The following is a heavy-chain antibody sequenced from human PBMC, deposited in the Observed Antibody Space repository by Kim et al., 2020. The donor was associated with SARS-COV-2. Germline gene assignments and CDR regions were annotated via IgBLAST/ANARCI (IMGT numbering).Heavy chain of an antibody. CDR3: AKDLYYDSSGYYSWGVDY. J-gene: IGHJ4*02. D-gene: IGHD3-22*01. V-gene: IGHV3-33*06. Sequence: GGSLRLSCAASGFTFSSYGMHWVRQAPGKGLEWVAVIWYDGSNKYYADSVKGRFTISRDNSKNTLYLQMNSLRAEDTAVYYCAKDLYYDSSGYYSWGVDYWGQGTLVTVSS. CDR1: GFTFSSYG. CDR2: IWYDGSNK.